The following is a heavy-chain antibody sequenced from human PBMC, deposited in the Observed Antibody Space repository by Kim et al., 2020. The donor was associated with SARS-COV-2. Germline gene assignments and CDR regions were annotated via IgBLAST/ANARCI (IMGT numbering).Heavy chain of an antibody. V-gene: IGHV3-21*06. Sequence: GGSLRLSCAASGFTFRNYNMIWVRQAPGKGLEWVSTISASSTYTQYADSVRGRCTISRDNAKNSVYLQMNSLRAEDTAVYFCASLFYTFGEPFYQYGMDVWGQGTTVTVS. J-gene: IGHJ6*02. CDR3: ASLFYTFGEPFYQYGMDV. CDR2: ISASSTYT. CDR1: GFTFRNYN. D-gene: IGHD3-16*01.